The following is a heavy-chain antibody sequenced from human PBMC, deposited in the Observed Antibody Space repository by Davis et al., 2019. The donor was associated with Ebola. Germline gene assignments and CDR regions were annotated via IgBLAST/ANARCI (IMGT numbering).Heavy chain of an antibody. CDR3: AVGEKTYYYDSSGPPDI. Sequence: PSETLSLTCTVSGGSISSGDYYWSWIRQPPGKGLEWIGYIYYSGSTYYNPSLKSRVTISVDTSKNQFSLKLSSVTAADTAVYYCAVGEKTYYYDSSGPPDIWGQGTMVTVSS. D-gene: IGHD3-22*01. CDR2: IYYSGST. V-gene: IGHV4-30-4*01. J-gene: IGHJ3*02. CDR1: GGSISSGDYY.